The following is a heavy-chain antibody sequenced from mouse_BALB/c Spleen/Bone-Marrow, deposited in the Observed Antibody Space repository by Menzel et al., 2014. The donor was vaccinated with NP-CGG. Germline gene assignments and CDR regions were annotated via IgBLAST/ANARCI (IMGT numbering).Heavy chain of an antibody. D-gene: IGHD2-14*01. CDR2: IYPGNVNT. Sequence: VQLQESGPELVKPGASVRISCKASGYTFTSYYIHWVKQRPGQGLEWIGWIYPGNVNTKYNEKFKGKATLTADKSSSTAYIQLSSLTSEDSAVYFGARRYDDYFDYWGQGTTLTVSS. CDR3: ARRYDDYFDY. CDR1: GYTFTSYY. J-gene: IGHJ2*01. V-gene: IGHV1S56*01.